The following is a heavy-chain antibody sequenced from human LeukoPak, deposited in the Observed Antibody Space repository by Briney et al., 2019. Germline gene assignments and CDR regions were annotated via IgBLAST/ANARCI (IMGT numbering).Heavy chain of an antibody. D-gene: IGHD5-12*01. Sequence: HPGGSLRLSCAASGFSFSTSWMAWVRQAPGKGLEWVANIKEDGTVKNYVVSVRGRFTISRDNAKNSLYLQMNSLRGDDTAVYYCTRDSGYNAFDTWGQGTMVTVSS. J-gene: IGHJ3*02. CDR1: GFSFSTSW. V-gene: IGHV3-7*01. CDR2: IKEDGTVK. CDR3: TRDSGYNAFDT.